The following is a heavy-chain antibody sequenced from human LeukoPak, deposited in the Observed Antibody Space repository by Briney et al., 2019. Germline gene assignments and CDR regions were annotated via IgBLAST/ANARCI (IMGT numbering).Heavy chain of an antibody. J-gene: IGHJ6*03. CDR1: GFTFSSYG. Sequence: GGSLRLSCAASGFTFSSYGMHWVRQAPGKGLEWVAFIRYDGNNKYYADSVKGRFTISRDNSKNTLYLQMNSLRAEDTAVYYCAKGESYYYYYMDVWGKGTTVTVSS. D-gene: IGHD1-26*01. CDR2: IRYDGNNK. V-gene: IGHV3-30*02. CDR3: AKGESYYYYYMDV.